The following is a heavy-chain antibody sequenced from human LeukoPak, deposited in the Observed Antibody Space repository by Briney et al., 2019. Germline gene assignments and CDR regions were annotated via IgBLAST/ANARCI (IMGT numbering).Heavy chain of an antibody. Sequence: GSLRLSCAASGFTFSSYGMSWVRQPPGKGLEWIGEINHSGSTNYNPSLKSRVTISVDTSKNQFSLKLSSVTAADTAVYYCARGTVGSHWGQGTLVTVSS. J-gene: IGHJ4*02. CDR2: INHSGST. D-gene: IGHD1-26*01. V-gene: IGHV4-34*01. CDR3: ARGTVGSH. CDR1: GFTFSSYG.